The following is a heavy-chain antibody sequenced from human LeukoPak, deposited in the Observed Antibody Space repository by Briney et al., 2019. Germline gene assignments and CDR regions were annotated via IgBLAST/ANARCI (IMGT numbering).Heavy chain of an antibody. D-gene: IGHD5-24*01. CDR2: VYYTGST. V-gene: IGHV4-59*01. CDR1: GGSISNYY. Sequence: SETLSLTCPVSGGSISNYYYWTWIRQPPGKGLEWIGYVYYTGSTNFNPSLKSRVTMSLDTSRNQFSLKLTSLTAADTAVYYCARGAMATTPFSDYWGQGTLVTVSS. J-gene: IGHJ4*02. CDR3: ARGAMATTPFSDY.